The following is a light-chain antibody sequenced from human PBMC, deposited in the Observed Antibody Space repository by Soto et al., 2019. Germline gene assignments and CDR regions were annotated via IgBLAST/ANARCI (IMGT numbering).Light chain of an antibody. V-gene: IGKV1-6*02. CDR3: LQDHNYPRT. Sequence: AIQMAQSPSSLSASVGDRVTITCLASQCIGNDVGWFQQKPGKAPKLLIYASATLQSGVPSRFSGSRSGTDFTLTISSLQPEDFATYYCLQDHNYPRTCGGGTKVEIK. CDR2: ASA. CDR1: QCIGND. J-gene: IGKJ4*01.